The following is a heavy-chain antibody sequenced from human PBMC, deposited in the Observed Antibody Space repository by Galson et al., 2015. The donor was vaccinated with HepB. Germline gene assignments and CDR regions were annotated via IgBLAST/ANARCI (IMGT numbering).Heavy chain of an antibody. D-gene: IGHD2-21*01. V-gene: IGHV1-69*13. CDR2: IIPIFGTA. CDR1: GGTFSSYA. Sequence: SVKVSCKASGGTFSSYAISWVRQAPGQGLEWMGGIIPIFGTANYAQKFQGRVTITADESTSTAYMELSSLRSEDTAVYYCALKTYCGGDCYYVPDGYWGQGTLVTVSS. J-gene: IGHJ4*02. CDR3: ALKTYCGGDCYYVPDGY.